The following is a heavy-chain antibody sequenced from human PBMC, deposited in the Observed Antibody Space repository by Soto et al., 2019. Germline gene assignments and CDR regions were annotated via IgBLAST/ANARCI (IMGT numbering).Heavy chain of an antibody. CDR3: ATYEYGGNRDAVDI. CDR1: GGSISSGGDY. J-gene: IGHJ3*02. V-gene: IGHV4-31*03. D-gene: IGHD4-17*01. CDR2: IYYSGST. Sequence: QVQLQESGPGLVKPSQTLSLTCTVSGGSISSGGDYWSWIRQHPGKGLEWIGYIYYSGSTYYNPSLQCRVPISVDTYKNQFSLKLSSVTAADTAVYYCATYEYGGNRDAVDIWGQGTMVTVSS.